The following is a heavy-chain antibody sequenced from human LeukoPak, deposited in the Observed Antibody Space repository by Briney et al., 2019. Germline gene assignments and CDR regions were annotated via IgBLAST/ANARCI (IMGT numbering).Heavy chain of an antibody. CDR3: ARGVYIAAAQYGY. CDR2: IYYSGTT. D-gene: IGHD6-13*01. Sequence: SETLSLTCTVSGGSISSYYWSWIRQPLGKGLEWIGYIYYSGTTNYNPSLKSRVTISVDTSKNQFSLKLSSVTAADTAVYYCARGVYIAAAQYGYWGQGTLVTVSS. J-gene: IGHJ4*02. V-gene: IGHV4-59*01. CDR1: GGSISSYY.